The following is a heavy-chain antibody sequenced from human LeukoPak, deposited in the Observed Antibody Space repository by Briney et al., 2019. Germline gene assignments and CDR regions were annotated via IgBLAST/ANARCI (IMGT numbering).Heavy chain of an antibody. CDR1: GYTFTGYY. J-gene: IGHJ4*02. Sequence: ASVKVSCKASGYTFTGYYIHWVRQAPGQGLEWMGWINSNTGGTDYAQNFQGRVTMTRDTSINTAYMELSSLKSDDTAVYYCARRIWFGEPQFDYRGQGTLVTVSS. V-gene: IGHV1-2*02. CDR3: ARRIWFGEPQFDY. D-gene: IGHD3-10*01. CDR2: INSNTGGT.